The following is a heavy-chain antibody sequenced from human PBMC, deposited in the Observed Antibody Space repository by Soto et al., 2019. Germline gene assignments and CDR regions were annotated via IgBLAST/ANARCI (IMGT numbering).Heavy chain of an antibody. V-gene: IGHV1-46*01. CDR2: INTSGGST. CDR1: GYTFTSYY. CDR3: ARVPVTTFGYYYYGMDV. D-gene: IGHD4-4*01. J-gene: IGHJ6*02. Sequence: ASVKVSCKASGYTFTSYYMHWVRQAPGQGLEWMGIINTSGGSTSYAQKFQGRVTMTRDTSTNTVYMELSSLRSEDTAVYYCARVPVTTFGYYYYGMDVWGQGTTVTVSS.